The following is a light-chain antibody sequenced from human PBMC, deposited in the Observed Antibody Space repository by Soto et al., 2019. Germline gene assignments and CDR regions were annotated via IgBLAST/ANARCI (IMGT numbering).Light chain of an antibody. Sequence: EIVMTQSPATLSVSPGERATLSCRASQSVSSNLACYQQKPAQAPRLLISAASTRASAVPARISGSGSGTEFTLTISSLLPDDFATYYCQQHNSNPWTFGQGTKVEIK. CDR3: QQHNSNPWT. CDR2: AAS. J-gene: IGKJ1*01. CDR1: QSVSSN. V-gene: IGKV3-15*01.